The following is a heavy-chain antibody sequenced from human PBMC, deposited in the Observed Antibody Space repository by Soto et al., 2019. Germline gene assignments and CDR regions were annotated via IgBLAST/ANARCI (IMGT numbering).Heavy chain of an antibody. CDR3: AKAGEDY. CDR2: INEVGSQK. V-gene: IGHV3-7*01. D-gene: IGHD3-10*01. Sequence: EVQLVESGGGLVQPGGSLRLSCAASGFTFTRYWMAWVRQAPGKGLEWVANINEVGSQKYYVDSVKGRFTISRDNSKNTLNLHKNRLKTEDTAVYYSAKAGEDYWGQGILVTVSS. J-gene: IGHJ4*02. CDR1: GFTFTRYW.